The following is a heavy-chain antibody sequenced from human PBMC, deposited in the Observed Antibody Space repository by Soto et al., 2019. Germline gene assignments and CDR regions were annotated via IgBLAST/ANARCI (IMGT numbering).Heavy chain of an antibody. Sequence: QVQLVQTGAEVKKPGASVRVSCKASGYRFTNYDINWVRQATGQGLEWMGWMNPNTGNTGSAQKFQGRVTMTRDTSRGRAYLELSRRRSEDTAVYFWARGGGLRFLASLLYPSDWCDPWVQGILVTVSS. J-gene: IGHJ5*02. V-gene: IGHV1-8*01. CDR2: MNPNTGNT. D-gene: IGHD3-3*01. CDR3: ARGGGLRFLASLLYPSDWCDP. CDR1: GYRFTNYD.